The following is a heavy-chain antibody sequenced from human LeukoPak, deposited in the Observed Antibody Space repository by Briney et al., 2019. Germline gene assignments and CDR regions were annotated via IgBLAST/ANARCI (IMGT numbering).Heavy chain of an antibody. V-gene: IGHV3-30*18. J-gene: IGHJ4*02. CDR2: ISYDGSNK. D-gene: IGHD3-10*01. CDR1: GFTFSSYG. Sequence: GRSLRLSCAASGFTFSSYGMHWVRQAPGKGLEWVAVISYDGSNKYYADSVKGRFTISRDNSKNTLYLQMNSLRAEDTAVYYCAKDRSYYGSGSSPGYWGQGTLVTVSS. CDR3: AKDRSYYGSGSSPGY.